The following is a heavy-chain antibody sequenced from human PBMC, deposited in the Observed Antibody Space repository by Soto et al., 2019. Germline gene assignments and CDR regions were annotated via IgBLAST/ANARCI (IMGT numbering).Heavy chain of an antibody. CDR2: IINSET. Sequence: KPSETLSLTCTVSGDSISGYYWSWIRQPPGKELEWIGYIINSETNYNPPLRSRLAISAVTSMNQFSLELRSMFAADSGVYYRARPLSVWGKGATVSVSS. J-gene: IGHJ6*04. CDR1: GDSISGYY. V-gene: IGHV4-59*01. CDR3: ARPLSV.